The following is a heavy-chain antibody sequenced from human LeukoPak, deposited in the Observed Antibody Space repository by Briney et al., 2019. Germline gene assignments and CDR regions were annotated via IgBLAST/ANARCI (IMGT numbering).Heavy chain of an antibody. D-gene: IGHD3-10*01. CDR2: IRSKAYGGTT. CDR3: TRGRDGSGSYFGLYFDY. CDR1: GFTFGDYA. J-gene: IGHJ4*02. Sequence: GGSLRLSCTASGFTFGDYAMSWFRQAPGKGLEWVGFIRSKAYGGTTEHAASVKGRFTISRDDSKSIAYLQMNSLKTEDTAVHYCTRGRDGSGSYFGLYFDYWGQGTLVTVSS. V-gene: IGHV3-49*03.